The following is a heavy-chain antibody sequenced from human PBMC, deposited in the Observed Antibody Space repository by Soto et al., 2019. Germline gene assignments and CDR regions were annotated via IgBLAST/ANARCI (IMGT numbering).Heavy chain of an antibody. CDR2: ISGSGGTT. D-gene: IGHD3-10*01. Sequence: PVGSLRLSCAASGFTFRFYAMSWVRQAPGKGLEWVSGISGSGGTTYYADSVKGRFTISRDNSKNTLSLQMNSLRAEDTAVYYCAKDGTPFGSGNYWVWFDYWGQGTLVTVSS. J-gene: IGHJ4*02. V-gene: IGHV3-23*01. CDR1: GFTFRFYA. CDR3: AKDGTPFGSGNYWVWFDY.